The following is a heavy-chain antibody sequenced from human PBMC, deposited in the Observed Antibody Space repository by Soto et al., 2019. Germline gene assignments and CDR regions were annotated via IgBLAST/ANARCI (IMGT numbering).Heavy chain of an antibody. CDR2: IVAGSGNT. V-gene: IGHV1-58*01. Sequence: QMQLVQSGPEVKKPGTSVQVSCKVSGFTFSDSAVQWVRQARGQGLEWIGWIVAGSGNTNYAQKLQERVTITRDMSTSTAYRELSSLRSEDTAVYYCAAGRTGGSYYGMDVWGQGTTVTVSS. D-gene: IGHD2-2*01. CDR1: GFTFSDSA. J-gene: IGHJ6*02. CDR3: AAGRTGGSYYGMDV.